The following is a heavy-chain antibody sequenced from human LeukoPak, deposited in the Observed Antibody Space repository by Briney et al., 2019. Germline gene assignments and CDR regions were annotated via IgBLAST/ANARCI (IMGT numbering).Heavy chain of an antibody. J-gene: IGHJ6*02. CDR3: AREGPVEMATLKGIHYYYGMDV. D-gene: IGHD5-24*01. V-gene: IGHV3-21*01. CDR2: ISSSSSYI. Sequence: PGGSLRLSCAASGFTFSSYSMNWVRQAPGKGLEWVSSISSSSSYIYYADSVKGRFTISRDNSKNTLYLQMNSLRAEDTAVYYCAREGPVEMATLKGIHYYYGMDVWGQGTTVTVSS. CDR1: GFTFSSYS.